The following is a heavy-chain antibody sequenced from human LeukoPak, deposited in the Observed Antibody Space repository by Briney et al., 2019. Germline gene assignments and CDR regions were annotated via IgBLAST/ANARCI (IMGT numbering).Heavy chain of an antibody. Sequence: SETLSLTCAVSGVSISSGGYSWRWIRQPPGKGLEWIGYIYHSGSTYYNPSLKSRVTISVDRSKNQFSLKLSSVTAADTAVYYCARVAARGDAFDIWGQGTMVTVSS. D-gene: IGHD2-15*01. J-gene: IGHJ3*02. CDR3: ARVAARGDAFDI. CDR2: IYHSGST. CDR1: GVSISSGGYS. V-gene: IGHV4-30-2*01.